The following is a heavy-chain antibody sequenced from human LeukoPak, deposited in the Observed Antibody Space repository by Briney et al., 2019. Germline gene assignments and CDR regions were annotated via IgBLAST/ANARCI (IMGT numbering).Heavy chain of an antibody. CDR1: GDSISSYY. J-gene: IGHJ4*02. Sequence: SETLSLTCTVSGDSISSYYWSWIRQPPGKGLEWISYIYHSGSTNYNPSLKSRATISVDTSKNQFSLKLSSVTAADTAVYYCARGLYDILGFDYWGQGTLVTVSS. CDR3: ARGLYDILGFDY. CDR2: IYHSGST. V-gene: IGHV4-59*01. D-gene: IGHD3-9*01.